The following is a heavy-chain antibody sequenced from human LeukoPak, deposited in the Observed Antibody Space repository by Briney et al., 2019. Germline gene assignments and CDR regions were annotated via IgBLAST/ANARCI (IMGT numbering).Heavy chain of an antibody. CDR2: INHSGST. J-gene: IGHJ4*02. V-gene: IGHV4-34*01. CDR1: GGSFSGYY. CDR3: ERSLYYIDY. Sequence: SETLSLTCAVYGGSFSGYYWSWIRQPPGKGLEWIGEINHSGSTNYNPSLKSRVTISVDTSKNQFSLKLSSVTAADTAVYYCERSLYYIDYWGQGTLVTVSS.